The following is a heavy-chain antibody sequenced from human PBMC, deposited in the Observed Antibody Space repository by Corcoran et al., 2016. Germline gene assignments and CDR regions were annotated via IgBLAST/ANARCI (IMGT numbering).Heavy chain of an antibody. CDR3: ATPEGGWGGYFDY. CDR1: GFTFSSYS. V-gene: IGHV3-21*06. J-gene: IGHJ4*02. D-gene: IGHD3-16*01. CDR2: ISSSSTYM. Sequence: EVQLVESGGGLVKPGGSLRLSCAASGFTFSSYSMNWVRQAPGKGLEWVSFISSSSTYMYYADSVKGRFTISSDNAKNSLYLQMNSLRAEDTAGDYCATPEGGWGGYFDYWGQGTLVTVSS.